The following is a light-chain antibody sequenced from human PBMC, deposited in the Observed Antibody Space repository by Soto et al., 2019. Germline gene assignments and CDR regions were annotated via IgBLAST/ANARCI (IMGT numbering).Light chain of an antibody. Sequence: QPVLTQPPSASGTPGQRVTISCSGSSSNIGSNYVYWYQQLPGTAPKLRIYRNSQRPSGVPDRFSGSKSGTSASLAISGPRAEDEADYYCAAWDDSLSGYVFGTGTKLTVL. CDR3: AAWDDSLSGYV. V-gene: IGLV1-47*01. J-gene: IGLJ1*01. CDR2: RNS. CDR1: SSNIGSNY.